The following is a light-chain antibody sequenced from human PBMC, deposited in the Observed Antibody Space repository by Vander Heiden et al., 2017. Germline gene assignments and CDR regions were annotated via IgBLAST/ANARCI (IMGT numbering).Light chain of an antibody. Sequence: QSALTQPASVSGSPGQSITISCPGTSRDVGGYNYISWFQHHPGKAPKLITYDVRKRPSGVSNRFSGSKSANTASLTISGLQAEDEADYYCLSYTSGSTPGVFGTGTKVTVL. V-gene: IGLV2-14*01. CDR3: LSYTSGSTPGV. CDR1: SRDVGGYNY. CDR2: DVR. J-gene: IGLJ1*01.